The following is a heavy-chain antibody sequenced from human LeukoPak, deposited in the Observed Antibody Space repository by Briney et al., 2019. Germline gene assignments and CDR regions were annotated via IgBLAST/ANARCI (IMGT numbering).Heavy chain of an antibody. CDR1: GFTFSSYA. J-gene: IGHJ6*03. V-gene: IGHV3-23*01. CDR3: ARVHYDSSGYYTNYYYYMDV. Sequence: PGGSLRLSCAASGFTFSSYAMSWVRQAPGKGLEWVSAISGSGSSTYYADSVKGRFTISRDNAKNTLYLQMNSLRAEDTAVYYCARVHYDSSGYYTNYYYYMDVWGKGTTVTISS. D-gene: IGHD3-22*01. CDR2: ISGSGSST.